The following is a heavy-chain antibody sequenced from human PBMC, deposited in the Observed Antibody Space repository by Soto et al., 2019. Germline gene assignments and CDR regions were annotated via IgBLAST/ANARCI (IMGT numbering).Heavy chain of an antibody. CDR3: ARAEIEYSSLQVFDY. CDR1: GGTFSSYA. V-gene: IGHV1-69*13. Sequence: SVKVSCKASGGTFSSYAISWVRQAPGQGLEWMGGIIPIFGTANYAQKFQGRVTITADESTSTAYMELSSLRSEDTAVYYCARAEIEYSSLQVFDYWGQGTLVTVSS. D-gene: IGHD6-6*01. CDR2: IIPIFGTA. J-gene: IGHJ4*02.